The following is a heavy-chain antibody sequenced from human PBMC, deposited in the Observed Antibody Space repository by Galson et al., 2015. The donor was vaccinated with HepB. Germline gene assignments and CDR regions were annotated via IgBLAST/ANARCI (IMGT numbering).Heavy chain of an antibody. CDR2: INPNSGGT. V-gene: IGHV1-2*02. D-gene: IGHD6-13*01. Sequence: SVKVSCKASGYTFTGYYMHWVRQAPGQGLEWMGWINPNSGGTNYAQKFQGRVTMTRDTSISTAYMELSRLRSDDTAVYYCARDIQLKQLVKSYWYFDLWGRGTLVAVSS. J-gene: IGHJ2*01. CDR3: ARDIQLKQLVKSYWYFDL. CDR1: GYTFTGYY.